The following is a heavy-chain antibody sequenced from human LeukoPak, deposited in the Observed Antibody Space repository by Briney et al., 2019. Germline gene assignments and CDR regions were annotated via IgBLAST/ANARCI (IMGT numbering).Heavy chain of an antibody. Sequence: SETLSLTCSFPGDSITYYYWSWIRQPPGKGLECIVYVYYSATTNYKPSLNYNPSLKSRVTISIDTSKNQFSLKLSSVTAADPAMYYCATGRVVYGSEYWGPGTLVAASS. CDR2: VYYSATT. CDR1: GDSITYYY. V-gene: IGHV4-59*03. J-gene: IGHJ4*02. CDR3: ATGRVVYGSEY. D-gene: IGHD3-10*01.